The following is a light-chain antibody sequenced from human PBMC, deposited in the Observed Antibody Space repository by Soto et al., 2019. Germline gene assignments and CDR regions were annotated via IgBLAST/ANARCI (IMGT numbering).Light chain of an antibody. CDR3: QSYDSSLSGGV. CDR2: GNS. V-gene: IGLV1-40*01. J-gene: IGLJ3*02. CDR1: SSNIGAGYD. Sequence: QSLLTQPPSVSGAPGQRVTISCTGSSSNIGAGYDVHWYQQLPGTAPKLLIYGNSNRPSGVPDRFSGSKSGTSASLAITGLRAEDAADYYCQSYDSSLSGGVFGGGTKVTVL.